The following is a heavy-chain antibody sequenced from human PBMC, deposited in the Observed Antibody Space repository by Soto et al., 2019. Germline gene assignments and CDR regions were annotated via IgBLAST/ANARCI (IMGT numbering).Heavy chain of an antibody. CDR3: AREVTIFGVVGMDV. J-gene: IGHJ6*02. Sequence: PSETLSLTCTVSGGSISSGDYYWSWIRQPPGKGLEWIGYIYYSGSTYYNPSLKSRVTISVDTSKNQFSLKLSSVTAADTAVYYCAREVTIFGVVGMDVWGQGTTVTVSS. CDR2: IYYSGST. V-gene: IGHV4-30-4*01. D-gene: IGHD3-3*01. CDR1: GGSISSGDYY.